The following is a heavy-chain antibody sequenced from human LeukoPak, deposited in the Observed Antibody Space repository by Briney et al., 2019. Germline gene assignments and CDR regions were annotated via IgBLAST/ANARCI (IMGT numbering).Heavy chain of an antibody. CDR3: ARWGNYYVSSGYWGHAFDI. J-gene: IGHJ3*02. V-gene: IGHV1-69*13. CDR1: GGTFSSYA. Sequence: SVKVSCKASGGTFSSYAISWVRQAPGQGLEWMGGIIPIFGTANYAQKFQGRVTITADESTSTAYMELSSLRSEDTAVYYCARWGNYYVSSGYWGHAFDIWGQGTMVTVSS. CDR2: IIPIFGTA. D-gene: IGHD3-22*01.